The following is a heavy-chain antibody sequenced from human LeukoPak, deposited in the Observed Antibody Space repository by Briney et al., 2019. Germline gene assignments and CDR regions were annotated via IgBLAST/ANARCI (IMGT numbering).Heavy chain of an antibody. CDR1: GFTFSSYW. CDR3: ARIADEVYDSSGYQQNY. Sequence: GGSLRLSCAASGFTFSSYWMHWVRQAPGKGLVWVSRINSDGSSTSYADSVKGRFTISRDNAKNTLYLQMNSLRAEDTAVYYCARIADEVYDSSGYQQNYWGQGTLVTVSS. D-gene: IGHD3-22*01. V-gene: IGHV3-74*01. CDR2: INSDGSST. J-gene: IGHJ4*02.